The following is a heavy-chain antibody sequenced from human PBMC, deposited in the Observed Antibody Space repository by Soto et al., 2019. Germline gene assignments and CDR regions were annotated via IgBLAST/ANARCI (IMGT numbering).Heavy chain of an antibody. V-gene: IGHV1-24*01. CDR1: GYTLTELS. D-gene: IGHD2-15*01. Sequence: SVKVSCKVSGYTLTELSMHCVRQAPGKGLEWMGGFDPEDGETIYAQKFQGRVTMTEDTSTDTAYMELSSLRSEDTAVYYCATAAGYCSGGSCYHGRYYFDYWGQGTLVTVSS. CDR2: FDPEDGET. J-gene: IGHJ4*02. CDR3: ATAAGYCSGGSCYHGRYYFDY.